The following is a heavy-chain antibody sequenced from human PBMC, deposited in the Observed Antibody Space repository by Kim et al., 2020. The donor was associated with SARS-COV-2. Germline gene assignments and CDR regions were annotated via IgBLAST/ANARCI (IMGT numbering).Heavy chain of an antibody. V-gene: IGHV1-2*02. CDR3: ARLSQLVRGNSGDY. Sequence: AQKFQGRVTMTRDTSISTAYMELGRLRSDDTAVYYCARLSQLVRGNSGDYWGQGTLVTVSS. D-gene: IGHD6-6*01. J-gene: IGHJ4*02.